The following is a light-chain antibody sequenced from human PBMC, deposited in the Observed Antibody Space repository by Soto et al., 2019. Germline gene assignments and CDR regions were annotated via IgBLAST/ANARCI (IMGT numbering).Light chain of an antibody. CDR1: QSVISY. CDR3: MQGTHWPPT. V-gene: IGKV3-11*01. Sequence: EIVLTQSPATLSLSPGERATLSCRASQSVISYLAWYQQKPGQAPRLLMYDTSSRASGIPDRFSGSGSGTDFTLKISRVEAEDVGVYYCMQGTHWPPTFGQGTKVDIK. J-gene: IGKJ1*01. CDR2: DTS.